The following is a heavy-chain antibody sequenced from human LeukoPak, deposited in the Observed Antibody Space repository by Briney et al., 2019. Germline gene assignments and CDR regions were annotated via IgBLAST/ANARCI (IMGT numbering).Heavy chain of an antibody. CDR3: ARKEIIAVAGNWVSWFDP. CDR2: IIPIFGTA. J-gene: IGHJ5*02. Sequence: SVKVSCKASGGTFSSYAISWVRQAPGQGLEWMGGIIPIFGTANYAQKFQGRVTITADESTSTAYMELSSLRSEDTAVYYCARKEIIAVAGNWVSWFDPWGQGTLVTVSS. D-gene: IGHD6-19*01. CDR1: GGTFSSYA. V-gene: IGHV1-69*13.